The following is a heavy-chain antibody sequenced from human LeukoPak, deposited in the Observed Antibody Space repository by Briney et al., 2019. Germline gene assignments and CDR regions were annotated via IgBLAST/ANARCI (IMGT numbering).Heavy chain of an antibody. CDR3: ARELDILTGHMDAFDI. V-gene: IGHV1-69*13. CDR1: GGTFSSYA. Sequence: ASVKVSCKASGGTFSSYAISWVRQAPGQGLEWMGGIIPIFGTANYAQKFQGRVTITADESTSTAYMELSSLRSEDTAVYYCARELDILTGHMDAFDIWGQGTMVTVSS. J-gene: IGHJ3*02. D-gene: IGHD3-9*01. CDR2: IIPIFGTA.